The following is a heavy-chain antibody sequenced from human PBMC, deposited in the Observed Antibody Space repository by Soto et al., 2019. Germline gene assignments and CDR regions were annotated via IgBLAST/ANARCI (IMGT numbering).Heavy chain of an antibody. J-gene: IGHJ4*02. CDR1: GYIFTNYW. CDR3: VRPDSTGYYSH. Sequence: GEPLKISCNGSGYIFTNYWIGWVRQMPGKGLEWMGIINPADSDTRYSPSFQGQVTVSVDKSISTAYLQRGSLKASDTAMYYCVRPDSTGYYSHWGQGTPVTAPQ. V-gene: IGHV5-51*01. D-gene: IGHD3-9*01. CDR2: INPADSDT.